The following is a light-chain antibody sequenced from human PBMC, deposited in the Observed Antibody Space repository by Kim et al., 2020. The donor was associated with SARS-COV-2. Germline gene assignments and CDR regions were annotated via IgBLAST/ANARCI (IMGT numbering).Light chain of an antibody. CDR3: QQYASSPTT. CDR2: DAS. V-gene: IGKV3-20*01. Sequence: SPGERATLSCRASRTVSSSYLAWYQQKPGQAPRLLINDASRRATGIPDRFSGSGSGTDFTLTISRLEPEDFAVYYCQQYASSPTTFGGGTKVDIK. J-gene: IGKJ4*01. CDR1: RTVSSSY.